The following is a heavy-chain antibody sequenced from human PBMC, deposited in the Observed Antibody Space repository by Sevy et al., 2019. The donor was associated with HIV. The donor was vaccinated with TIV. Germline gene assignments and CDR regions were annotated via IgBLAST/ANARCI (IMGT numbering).Heavy chain of an antibody. Sequence: ASVKVSCKASGYTFTSYGISWVRQAPGQGLEWMGWISAYNGNTNYAQKLQGRVTMTTDTSTNTAYMELRSLRSDDTAVYYCAREYSYYYGSGSHGFDYWGQGTLVTVSS. D-gene: IGHD3-10*01. J-gene: IGHJ4*02. CDR1: GYTFTSYG. CDR3: AREYSYYYGSGSHGFDY. V-gene: IGHV1-18*01. CDR2: ISAYNGNT.